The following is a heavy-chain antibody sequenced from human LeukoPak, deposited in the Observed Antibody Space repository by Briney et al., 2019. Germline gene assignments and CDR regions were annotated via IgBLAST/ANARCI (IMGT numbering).Heavy chain of an antibody. CDR3: ARDRMGTNGFDI. CDR1: GDSISNYY. V-gene: IGHV4-4*07. CDR2: LYTSGNT. Sequence: SETLSLTCTVSGDSISNYYWSWIRQPAGKGLEWIGRLYTSGNTNYNPSLKSRVTMSVDTSKNQSSLKLSSVTAADTAVYYCARDRMGTNGFDIWGQGTMVTVSS. J-gene: IGHJ3*02. D-gene: IGHD2-8*01.